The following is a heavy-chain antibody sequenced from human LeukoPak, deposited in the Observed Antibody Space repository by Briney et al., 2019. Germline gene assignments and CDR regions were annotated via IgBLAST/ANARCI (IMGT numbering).Heavy chain of an antibody. V-gene: IGHV1-2*02. J-gene: IGHJ4*02. D-gene: IGHD2-2*02. CDR1: GYTFTGYY. CDR3: AREWGGHIVVVPAAIRFDY. Sequence: ASVKVSCKASGYTFTGYYMHWVRQAPGQGLEWMGWINPNSGGTNYAQKFQGRVTMTRDTSTSTAYMELSRLRSDDTAVYYCAREWGGHIVVVPAAIRFDYWGQGTLVTVSS. CDR2: INPNSGGT.